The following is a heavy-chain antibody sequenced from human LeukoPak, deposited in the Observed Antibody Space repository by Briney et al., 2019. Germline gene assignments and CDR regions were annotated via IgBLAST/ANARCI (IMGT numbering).Heavy chain of an antibody. CDR3: AKDRVFELWFEEASPYYFDY. Sequence: PGGSLRLSCAASGFTFSNYWMNWVRQAPGKGLEWVANIKQDGSEKYYVDSVKRRFTISRDISKTTLYLQMNSLRAEETAVYYCAKDRVFELWFEEASPYYFDYWGQGTLVTVSS. CDR2: IKQDGSEK. CDR1: GFTFSNYW. V-gene: IGHV3-7*01. D-gene: IGHD3-10*01. J-gene: IGHJ4*02.